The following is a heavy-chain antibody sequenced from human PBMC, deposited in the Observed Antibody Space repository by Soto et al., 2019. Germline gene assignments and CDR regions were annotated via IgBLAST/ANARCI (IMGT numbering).Heavy chain of an antibody. CDR2: ISSNSAYI. Sequence: GGSLRLSCAASGFTFRSFTMNWVRQAPGKGLEWVSTISSNSAYIYYTDALRGRFTISRDNAKNSLHLQMSSLRAEDTAVYYCTRDASLDSSARGCFDFWGTGTLVTVSS. D-gene: IGHD6-13*01. CDR3: TRDASLDSSARGCFDF. V-gene: IGHV3-21*01. CDR1: GFTFRSFT. J-gene: IGHJ5*01.